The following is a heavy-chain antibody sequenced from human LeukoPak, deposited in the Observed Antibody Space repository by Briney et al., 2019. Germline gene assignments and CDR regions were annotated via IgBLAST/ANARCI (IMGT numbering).Heavy chain of an antibody. V-gene: IGHV4-59*01. CDR3: ARSGPAAGRPDAFDI. CDR2: ISYSGST. CDR1: GGSISPYY. Sequence: SETLSLTCTVSGGSISPYYWSWLRQPPGKGLEWIGYISYSGSTKNNPSLKSRVTISVDTSKNQFSLKLTSVTAADTAVYFCARSGPAAGRPDAFDIWGQGTLVTVSS. J-gene: IGHJ3*02. D-gene: IGHD2-2*01.